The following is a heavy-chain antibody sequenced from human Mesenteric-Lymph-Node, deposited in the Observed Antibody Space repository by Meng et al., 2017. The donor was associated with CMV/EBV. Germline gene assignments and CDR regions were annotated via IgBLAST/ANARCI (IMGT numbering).Heavy chain of an antibody. D-gene: IGHD4-23*01. CDR3: TRGNSHAHDY. CDR1: GFTFSSYW. Sequence: GGSLRLSCATSGFTFSSYWIHWVRQAPGKGLVWVSRVNSDGTSTSYADSVKGRFTISRDNAENTLYLQMNSLRAEDTAVYYCTRGNSHAHDYWGQGTLVTVSS. CDR2: VNSDGTST. V-gene: IGHV3-74*01. J-gene: IGHJ4*02.